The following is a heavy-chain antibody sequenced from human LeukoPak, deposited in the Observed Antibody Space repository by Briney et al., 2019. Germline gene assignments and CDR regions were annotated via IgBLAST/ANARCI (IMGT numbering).Heavy chain of an antibody. CDR2: IYYSGST. CDR3: ARYYLTNYYYYMDV. D-gene: IGHD3-10*01. Sequence: PSETLSLTCTVSGGSISSYCWSWIRQPPGKGLEWIGYIYYSGSTNYNPSLKSRVTISVDTSKNQFSLKLSSVTAADTAVYYCARYYLTNYYYYMDVWGKGTTVTVSS. V-gene: IGHV4-59*01. J-gene: IGHJ6*03. CDR1: GGSISSYC.